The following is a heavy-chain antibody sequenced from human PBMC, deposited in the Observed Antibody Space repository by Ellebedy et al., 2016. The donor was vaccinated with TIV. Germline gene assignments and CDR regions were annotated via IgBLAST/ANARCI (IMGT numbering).Heavy chain of an antibody. CDR2: IYYSGST. Sequence: MPSETLSLTCTVSGDPINDYYWNWIRQPPGKGLEWIGYIYYSGSTNYNPSFKSRITISIDTAKNQVPLQLTSVTAADTAVYYFARETSYIPLDYWGQGILVTVSS. J-gene: IGHJ4*02. CDR3: ARETSYIPLDY. CDR1: GDPINDYY. V-gene: IGHV4-59*01.